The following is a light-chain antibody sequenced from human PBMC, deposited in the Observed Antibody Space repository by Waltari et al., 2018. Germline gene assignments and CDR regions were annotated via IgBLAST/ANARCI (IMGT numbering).Light chain of an antibody. Sequence: EIVLTQSPATLSLSPGERATLSCRASQSVRSYLAWYQKKPGQAPRPLIYDTSNRASGIPARFMGSGSGTDFSLSISSLEPEDFAVYYCQQRHNWPLTFGGGTKVEIK. V-gene: IGKV3-11*01. CDR3: QQRHNWPLT. CDR1: QSVRSY. CDR2: DTS. J-gene: IGKJ4*01.